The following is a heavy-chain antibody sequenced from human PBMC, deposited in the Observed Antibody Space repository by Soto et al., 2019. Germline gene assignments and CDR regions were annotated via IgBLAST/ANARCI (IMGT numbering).Heavy chain of an antibody. CDR3: ARVEFEGWYFDY. V-gene: IGHV3-53*01. Sequence: EVQLVESGGGLIQPGGSLRLSCAASGFTVSSYYMSWVRQAPGKGLEWVSVIYSGGSTYYADSVKGRFTISRDNSKNTLYLQMNSLRVEDTAVYYCARVEFEGWYFDYWGQGTLVTVSS. CDR1: GFTVSSYY. J-gene: IGHJ4*02. D-gene: IGHD3-16*01. CDR2: IYSGGST.